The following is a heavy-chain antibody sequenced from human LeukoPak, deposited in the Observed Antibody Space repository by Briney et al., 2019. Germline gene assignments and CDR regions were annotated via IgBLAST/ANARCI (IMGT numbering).Heavy chain of an antibody. V-gene: IGHV4-34*01. J-gene: IGHJ4*02. CDR2: INHSGST. CDR1: GGSFSGYY. Sequence: SETLPLTCAVYGGSFSGYYWSWIRQPPGKGLEWIGAINHSGSTNYNPSLKGRVTISVDTSKNQFSLKLSSVTAADTAVYYCARGDGRQLALALHFDYWGQGTLVTVSS. CDR3: ARGDGRQLALALHFDY. D-gene: IGHD6-6*01.